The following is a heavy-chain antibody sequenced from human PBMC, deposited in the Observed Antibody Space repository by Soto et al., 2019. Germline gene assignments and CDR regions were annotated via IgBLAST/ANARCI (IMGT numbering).Heavy chain of an antibody. Sequence: SQTLSLACAIAGDSVSSKSAGWNWIRQSPSRGLEWLGRTYYRSKLFNDYAVSVKSRITINPDKSKNQFSLQRNSVTPEDTAVYYCARSAAVGSFDYWGQGTLVTVSS. J-gene: IGHJ4*02. D-gene: IGHD6-13*01. CDR3: ARSAAVGSFDY. CDR2: TYYRSKLFN. V-gene: IGHV6-1*01. CDR1: GDSVSSKSAG.